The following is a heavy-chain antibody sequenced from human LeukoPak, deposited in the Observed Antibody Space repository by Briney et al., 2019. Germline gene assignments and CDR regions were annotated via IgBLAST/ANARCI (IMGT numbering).Heavy chain of an antibody. CDR3: AKGLGSSTSLSSSCSFDY. J-gene: IGHJ4*02. V-gene: IGHV3-30*02. CDR2: IWNDGSNK. D-gene: IGHD2-2*01. Sequence: GGSLRLSCGASGFTFKTFGMHWVRQAPGKGLEWVAFIWNDGSNKYYADSVKGRFTISRDNSKKTVSLEMNSLRAEDTAVYYCAKGLGSSTSLSSSCSFDYWGQGTLVTVSS. CDR1: GFTFKTFG.